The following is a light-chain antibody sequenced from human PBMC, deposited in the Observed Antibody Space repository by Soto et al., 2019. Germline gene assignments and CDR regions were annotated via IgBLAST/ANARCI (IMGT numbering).Light chain of an antibody. Sequence: SYVLTQPPSVLVAPGQTARITCGGNNIGSKSVHWYQQKPGQAPVLVVYDDSDRPSGIPERFSGSNSGDTATLTISRVEAGDEADLYCRVWDSSSDLYVFGTGTKLTVL. CDR3: RVWDSSSDLYV. CDR1: NIGSKS. V-gene: IGLV3-21*02. J-gene: IGLJ1*01. CDR2: DDS.